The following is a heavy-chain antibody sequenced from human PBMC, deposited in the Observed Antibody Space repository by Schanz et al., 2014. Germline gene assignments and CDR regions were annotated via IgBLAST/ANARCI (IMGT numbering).Heavy chain of an antibody. D-gene: IGHD4-17*01. J-gene: IGHJ3*02. CDR3: ARKMKLGVYGGKGHDSLDI. V-gene: IGHV3-74*02. Sequence: EVQLLESGGGLVQPGGSLRLSCAASGFTFSSYWMHWVRQVPGKGLEWVSSISSGGGSTYYADSVTGRFTISRDNAKNTLYLQMNTLRAEDTAVYYCARKMKLGVYGGKGHDSLDIWGQGTMVTVSS. CDR1: GFTFSSYW. CDR2: ISSGGGST.